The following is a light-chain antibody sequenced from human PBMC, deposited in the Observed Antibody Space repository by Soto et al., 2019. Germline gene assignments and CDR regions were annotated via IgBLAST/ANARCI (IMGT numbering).Light chain of an antibody. CDR1: QNIRSD. J-gene: IGKJ4*01. V-gene: IGKV3-15*01. CDR3: QQYSDWPLT. Sequence: VLTQSPVTLSVSPGDRVSLSCRASQNIRSDLAWYQHRPGQGPRLLIYGASTRPTNVPARFSDSGSGTEFTLTITSLRSEDSAVYYCQQYSDWPLTFGGGTKVDMK. CDR2: GAS.